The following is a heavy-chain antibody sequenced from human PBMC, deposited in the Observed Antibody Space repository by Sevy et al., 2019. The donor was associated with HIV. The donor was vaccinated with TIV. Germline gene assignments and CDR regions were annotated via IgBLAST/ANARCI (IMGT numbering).Heavy chain of an antibody. CDR3: AREGCTRPHDY. CDR2: LSFGCGKI. J-gene: IGHJ4*02. D-gene: IGHD2-8*01. Sequence: GGSLRLSCAASGFAFYDYSMSWIRQAPGKGLEWVATLSFGCGKINYADSVKGRFTISRDNSKNSFYLQMVNLIVEDTALYYCAREGCTRPHDYWGQGTRVTASS. V-gene: IGHV3-23*01. CDR1: GFAFYDYS.